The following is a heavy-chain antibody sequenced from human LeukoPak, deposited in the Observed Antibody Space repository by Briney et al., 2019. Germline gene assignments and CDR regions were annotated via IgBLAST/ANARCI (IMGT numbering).Heavy chain of an antibody. V-gene: IGHV3-30*18. CDR3: AKCDSSGPEDAFDI. D-gene: IGHD3-22*01. Sequence: GGSLRLSCSVSGIIFNKYAMHWVRQAPGKGLEWVAVISYDGSNKYYADSVKGRFTISRDNSKNTLYLQMNSLRAEDTAVYYCAKCDSSGPEDAFDIWGQGTWSPSLQ. CDR1: GIIFNKYA. J-gene: IGHJ3*02. CDR2: ISYDGSNK.